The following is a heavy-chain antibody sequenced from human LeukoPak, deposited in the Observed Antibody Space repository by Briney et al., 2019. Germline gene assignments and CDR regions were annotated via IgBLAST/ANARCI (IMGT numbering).Heavy chain of an antibody. D-gene: IGHD3-16*01. CDR1: GFTFSSHW. CDR3: ARGGQGAVDY. J-gene: IGHJ4*02. CDR2: INNGGRVT. V-gene: IGHV3-74*01. Sequence: GGYLTLSCAASGFTFSSHWMHWVRQAPGKGLVWVSFINNGGRVTRYADSVKGRFTIARDNAKNTVYLQMNSLRAEDTAMYYCARGGQGAVDYWGPGTLVTVS.